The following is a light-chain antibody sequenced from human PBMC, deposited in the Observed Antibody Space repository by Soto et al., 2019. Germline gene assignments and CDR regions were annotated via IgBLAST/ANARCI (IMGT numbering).Light chain of an antibody. J-gene: IGLJ2*01. CDR3: SSYAGSKNFVV. V-gene: IGLV1-40*01. CDR2: ANS. CDR1: SSNIGAGYD. Sequence: QPVLTQPPSVSGAPGQRVTISCTGSSSNIGAGYDVHWYQQLPGTAPKLLIYANSNRPSGVPDRFSGSKSGTSASLAITGLQAEDEADYYCSSYAGSKNFVVFGGGTKLTVL.